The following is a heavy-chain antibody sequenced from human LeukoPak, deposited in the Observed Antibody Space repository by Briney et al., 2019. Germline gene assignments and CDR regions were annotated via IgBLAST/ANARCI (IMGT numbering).Heavy chain of an antibody. CDR2: ISAYNGNT. D-gene: IGHD2-2*01. Sequence: ASVKVSCKASGYTFTSYGISWVRQAPGQGLEWMGWISAYNGNTNYAQKLQGRVTMTTDTSTSTAYMELRSLRSDDTAVYYCARGEPNYCSSTSCYSFDYWGRGTLVTVSS. J-gene: IGHJ4*02. CDR3: ARGEPNYCSSTSCYSFDY. CDR1: GYTFTSYG. V-gene: IGHV1-18*01.